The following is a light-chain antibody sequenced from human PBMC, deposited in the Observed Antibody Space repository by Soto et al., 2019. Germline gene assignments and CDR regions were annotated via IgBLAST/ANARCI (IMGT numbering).Light chain of an antibody. CDR3: SSYTSSNTHVV. V-gene: IGLV2-14*01. Sequence: QSALTQHASVSGSPGQSIAISCTGTSSDVGAYNYVSWYQQHPGKAPKLMIYDVSNRPSGVSNRFSGSKSGNTASLTISGLQAEDEADYYCSSYTSSNTHVVFGGGTKLTVL. CDR1: SSDVGAYNY. CDR2: DVS. J-gene: IGLJ2*01.